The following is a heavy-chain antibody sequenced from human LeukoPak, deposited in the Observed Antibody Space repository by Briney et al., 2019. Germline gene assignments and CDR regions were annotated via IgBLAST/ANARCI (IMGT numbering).Heavy chain of an antibody. J-gene: IGHJ4*02. D-gene: IGHD1-26*01. CDR1: GGSINTYY. CDR2: IYTSGST. CDR3: ARDTVGAFDY. V-gene: IGHV4-4*07. Sequence: SETLSLTCAVSGGSINTYYWSWIRQPAGKGLEWIGRIYTSGSTNYNPSLKSRVTMSVDTSKNQFSLKLSSVTAADAAVYYCARDTVGAFDYWGQGTLVTVSS.